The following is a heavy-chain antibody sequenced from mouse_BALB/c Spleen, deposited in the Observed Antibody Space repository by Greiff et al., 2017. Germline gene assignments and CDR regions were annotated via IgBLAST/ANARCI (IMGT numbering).Heavy chain of an antibody. Sequence: EVNLVESGAELVKPGASVKLSCTASGFNIKDTYMHWVKQRPEQGLEWIGRIDPANGNTKYDPKFQGKATITADTSSNTAYLQLSSLTSEDTAVYYCARNGDGYWFAYWGQGTLVTVSA. CDR3: ARNGDGYWFAY. J-gene: IGHJ3*01. D-gene: IGHD2-3*01. CDR2: IDPANGNT. CDR1: GFNIKDTY. V-gene: IGHV14-3*02.